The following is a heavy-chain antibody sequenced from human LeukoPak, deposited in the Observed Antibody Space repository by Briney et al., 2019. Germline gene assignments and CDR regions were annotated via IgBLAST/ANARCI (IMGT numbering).Heavy chain of an antibody. D-gene: IGHD4-11*01. CDR1: GFTVSSYY. Sequence: GGSLRLSCAASGFTVSSYYMTWGRQAPGKGLEWVSVIYSGGSTYYADSVKGRVAISRDNSKNTVFLQMNSVRAEDTAVYYCARSYSNHLFGMDVWGQGTTVTVSS. CDR3: ARSYSNHLFGMDV. J-gene: IGHJ6*02. V-gene: IGHV3-66*01. CDR2: IYSGGST.